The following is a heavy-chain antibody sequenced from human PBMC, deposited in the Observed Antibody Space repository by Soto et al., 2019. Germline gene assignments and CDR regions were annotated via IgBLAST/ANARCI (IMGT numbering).Heavy chain of an antibody. Sequence: EVQLLESGGGLVQPGGSLRLSCAASGFTFSSYAMNWVRQAPGKGLEWVSVISGSGDSTYYADSVKGRFTISRDNSKNTLYLQMNSLRAEDTAIYSCARRSSSWYFDYWGQGTLVTVSS. J-gene: IGHJ4*02. CDR3: ARRSSSWYFDY. CDR2: ISGSGDST. D-gene: IGHD6-13*01. CDR1: GFTFSSYA. V-gene: IGHV3-23*01.